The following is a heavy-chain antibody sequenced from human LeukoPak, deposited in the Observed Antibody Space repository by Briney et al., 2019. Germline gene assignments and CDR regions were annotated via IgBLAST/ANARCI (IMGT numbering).Heavy chain of an antibody. Sequence: GSLRLSCAASGFTFSSYSMNWVRQPPGKGLEWIGSIYYSGTTYYNPSLKSRVTISVDTSKNQFSLKLSSVTAADTAVYYCARHIPLWFGELKGWFDPWGQGTLVTVSS. CDR3: ARHIPLWFGELKGWFDP. V-gene: IGHV4-39*01. CDR2: IYYSGTT. CDR1: GFTFSSYSMN. D-gene: IGHD3-10*01. J-gene: IGHJ5*02.